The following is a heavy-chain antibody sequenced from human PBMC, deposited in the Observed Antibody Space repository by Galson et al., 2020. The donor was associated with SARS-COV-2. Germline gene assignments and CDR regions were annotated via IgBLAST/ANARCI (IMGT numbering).Heavy chain of an antibody. CDR2: IYPGDSDT. D-gene: IGHD6-6*01. Sequence: KIGESLKISCKGSGYSFTSYWIGWVRQMPGKGLEWMGIIYPGDSDTRYSPSFQGQVTISADKSISTAYLQWSSLKASDTAMYYCARQGSSSSSGIDYWGQGTLVTVSS. V-gene: IGHV5-51*01. CDR1: GYSFTSYW. CDR3: ARQGSSSSSGIDY. J-gene: IGHJ4*02.